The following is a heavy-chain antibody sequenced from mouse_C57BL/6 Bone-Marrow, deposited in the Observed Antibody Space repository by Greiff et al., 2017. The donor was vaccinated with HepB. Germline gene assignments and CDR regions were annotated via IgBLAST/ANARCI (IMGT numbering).Heavy chain of an antibody. J-gene: IGHJ4*01. D-gene: IGHD2-2*01. CDR3: ARWLPHYYAMDY. CDR2: IYPRSGNT. Sequence: VQRVESGAELARPGASVKLSCKASGYTFTSYGISWVKQRTGQGLEWIGEIYPRSGNTYYNEKFKGKATLTADKSSSTAYMELRSLTSEDSAVYFCARWLPHYYAMDYWGQGTSVTVSS. CDR1: GYTFTSYG. V-gene: IGHV1-81*01.